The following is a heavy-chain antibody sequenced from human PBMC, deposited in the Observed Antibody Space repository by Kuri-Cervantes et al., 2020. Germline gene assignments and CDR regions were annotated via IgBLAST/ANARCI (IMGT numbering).Heavy chain of an antibody. Sequence: GESLKISCVASGFTFSSYWMNWARQAPGKGLEWVANMKQDGSQKYYVDSVKGRFTISRDNSKNTLYLQMNSLRAEDTAVYYCAKPRDYYGSGLDYWGQGTLVTVSS. J-gene: IGHJ4*02. D-gene: IGHD3-10*01. CDR3: AKPRDYYGSGLDY. V-gene: IGHV3-7*03. CDR1: GFTFSSYW. CDR2: MKQDGSQK.